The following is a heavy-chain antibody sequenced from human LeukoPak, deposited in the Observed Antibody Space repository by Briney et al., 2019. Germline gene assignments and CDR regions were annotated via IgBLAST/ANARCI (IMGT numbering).Heavy chain of an antibody. J-gene: IGHJ4*02. CDR3: ATDLSYYDSSDPPYYFDY. Sequence: SETLSLTCSVSGGSISRISYYWGWIRQPPGKGLEWIGSMYYSGRTYYNPSLRTRATISVDTSKKQFSLKLTSVTAADTAVYYCATDLSYYDSSDPPYYFDYWGQGTLVTVSS. CDR2: MYYSGRT. V-gene: IGHV4-39*01. D-gene: IGHD3-22*01. CDR1: GGSISRISYY.